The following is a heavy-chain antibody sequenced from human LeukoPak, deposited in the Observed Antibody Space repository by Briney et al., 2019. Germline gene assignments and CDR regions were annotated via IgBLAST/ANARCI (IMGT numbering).Heavy chain of an antibody. D-gene: IGHD6-6*01. Sequence: SVKVSCKASGYTFTGYYMHWVRQAPGQGLEWMGWINPNSGGTNYAQKFQGWVTMTRDTSISTAYMELSRLRSDDTAVYYCAREVREQLVPYGMDVWGQGTTVTVSS. V-gene: IGHV1-2*04. J-gene: IGHJ6*02. CDR1: GYTFTGYY. CDR2: INPNSGGT. CDR3: AREVREQLVPYGMDV.